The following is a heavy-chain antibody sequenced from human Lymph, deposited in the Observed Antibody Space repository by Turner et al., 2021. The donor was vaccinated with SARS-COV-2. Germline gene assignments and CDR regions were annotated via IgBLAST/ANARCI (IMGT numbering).Heavy chain of an antibody. J-gene: IGHJ5*02. V-gene: IGHV4-34*01. CDR3: ARLNTPEVGGGDWFDP. CDR1: GGSFNGYY. CDR2: INHSGST. Sequence: QLQLQQWGAGLLKPSETLSLPCAVYGGSFNGYYWSWIRQPPGKGLEWMGEINHSGSTNYNPSQRSRITIAVDTSKNQFSLKLSSVTAADTAVYYCARLNTPEVGGGDWFDPWGQGTLVTVSS. D-gene: IGHD2-21*01.